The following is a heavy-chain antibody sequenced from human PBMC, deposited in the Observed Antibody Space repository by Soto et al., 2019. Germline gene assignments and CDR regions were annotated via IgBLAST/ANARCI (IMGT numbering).Heavy chain of an antibody. D-gene: IGHD3-10*01. Sequence: ASVKVSCKASGYTFTGYYMHWVRQAPGQGLEWMGWFNPNSGGTNYAQKFQGWVTMTRDTSISTAYMELSRLRSDDTAVYYCARASTHYGSGSYYNMGSYYYMDVWGKGTTVTVSS. V-gene: IGHV1-2*04. J-gene: IGHJ6*03. CDR3: ARASTHYGSGSYYNMGSYYYMDV. CDR2: FNPNSGGT. CDR1: GYTFTGYY.